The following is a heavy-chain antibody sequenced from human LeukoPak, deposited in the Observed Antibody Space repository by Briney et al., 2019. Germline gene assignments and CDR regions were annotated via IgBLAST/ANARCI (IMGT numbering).Heavy chain of an antibody. CDR2: IYYSGST. D-gene: IGHD5-24*01. CDR1: GGSISSYY. J-gene: IGHJ4*02. Sequence: SETLSLTRTVSGGSISSYYWSWIRQPPGKGLEWIGYIYYSGSTNYNPSLKSRVTISVDTSKNQFSLKLSSVTAADTAVYYCARDGGRDGYNNFDYWGQGTLVTVSS. V-gene: IGHV4-59*12. CDR3: ARDGGRDGYNNFDY.